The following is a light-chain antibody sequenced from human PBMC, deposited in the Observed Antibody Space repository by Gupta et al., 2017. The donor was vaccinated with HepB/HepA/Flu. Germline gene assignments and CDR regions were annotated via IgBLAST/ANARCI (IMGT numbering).Light chain of an antibody. V-gene: IGLV3-1*01. CDR3: QAWDSSTYVV. Sequence: SYEPNQPLSVCVSPRQTASITFSGDKLGDKYACWHQQKPGQSPVLVIYQDSKRPSGIPERFSGSNSGNTATLTISGTQAMDEADYYCQAWDSSTYVVFGGGTKLTVL. J-gene: IGLJ2*01. CDR2: QDS. CDR1: KLGDKY.